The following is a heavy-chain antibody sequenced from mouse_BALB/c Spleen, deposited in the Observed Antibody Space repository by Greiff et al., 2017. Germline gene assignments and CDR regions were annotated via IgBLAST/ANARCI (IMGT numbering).Heavy chain of an antibody. V-gene: IGHV1-7*01. CDR1: GYTFTSYW. D-gene: IGHD1-1*01. Sequence: VQVVESGAELAKPGASVKMSCKASGYTFTSYWMHWVKQRPGQGLEWIGYINPSTGYTEYNQKFKDKATLTADKSSSTAYMQLSSLTSDDSAVYYCARSYRFITTVVARYFDVWGAGTTVTVSS. CDR2: INPSTGYT. J-gene: IGHJ1*01. CDR3: ARSYRFITTVVARYFDV.